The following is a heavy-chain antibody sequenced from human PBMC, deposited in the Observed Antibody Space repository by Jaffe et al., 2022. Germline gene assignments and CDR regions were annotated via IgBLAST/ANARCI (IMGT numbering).Heavy chain of an antibody. CDR3: ARVGAAAGIRSWFDP. J-gene: IGHJ5*02. CDR1: GYSISSGYY. D-gene: IGHD6-13*01. CDR2: IYHSGST. Sequence: QVQLQESGPGLVKPSETLSLTCAVSGYSISSGYYWGWIRQPPGKGLEWIGSIYHSGSTYYNPSLKSRVTISVDTSKNQFSLKLSSVTAADTAVYYCARVGAAAGIRSWFDPWGQGTLVTVSS. V-gene: IGHV4-38-2*01.